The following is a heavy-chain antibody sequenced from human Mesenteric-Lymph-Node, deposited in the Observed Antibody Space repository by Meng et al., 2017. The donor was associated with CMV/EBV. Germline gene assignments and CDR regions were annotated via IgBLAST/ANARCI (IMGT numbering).Heavy chain of an antibody. CDR3: AKEDCGGECPPQL. V-gene: IGHV3-33*06. Sequence: GGSLRPSCAASGFPFSSHGLHWVRPAPGKGLEWVALIWSDGSSDYYADSVKGRFTISRDNSKNTLYLQMNSLRAEDTAVYYCAKEDCGGECPPQLWGQGTLVTVSS. D-gene: IGHD2-21*01. CDR2: IWSDGSSD. CDR1: GFPFSSHG. J-gene: IGHJ4*02.